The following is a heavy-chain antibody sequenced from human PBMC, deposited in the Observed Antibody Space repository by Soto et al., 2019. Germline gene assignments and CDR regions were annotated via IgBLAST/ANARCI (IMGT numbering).Heavy chain of an antibody. J-gene: IGHJ4*02. CDR3: ARVPSSGPFDY. CDR1: GGSISSGDYY. CDR2: IYYSGST. D-gene: IGHD3-22*01. Sequence: SETLSLTCTVSGGSISSGDYYWSWIRQPPGKGLEWIGYIYYSGSTYYNPSLKSRVIISADTFKNQFSLKLSSVTAADTAVYYCARVPSSGPFDYWGQGILVTVSS. V-gene: IGHV4-30-4*01.